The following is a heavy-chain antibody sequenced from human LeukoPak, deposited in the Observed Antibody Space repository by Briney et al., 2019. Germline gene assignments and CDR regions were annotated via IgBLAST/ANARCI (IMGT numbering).Heavy chain of an antibody. CDR2: IYYSGST. V-gene: IGHV4-31*03. D-gene: IGHD2-15*01. CDR3: ARGVDYCSGGSCYKFPFDY. Sequence: SETLSLTCTVSGGSISSGGYYWSWIRQHPGKGLEWIGYIYYSGSTYYNPSLKSRVTISVDTSKNQFSLKLSSVTAADTAVYYCARGVDYCSGGSCYKFPFDYWGQGTLVTVSS. CDR1: GGSISSGGYY. J-gene: IGHJ4*02.